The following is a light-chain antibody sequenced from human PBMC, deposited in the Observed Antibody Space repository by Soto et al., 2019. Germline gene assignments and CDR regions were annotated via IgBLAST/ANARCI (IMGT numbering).Light chain of an antibody. Sequence: DIQMTQSPSSLSASVGDRVTITCRASQVIGNYLNWYQQKPGKAPKLLIYAASNLQSGVSPRFSGSGSGTDFTLSISSLQPADFATYYCQQSFSNPFTFGPGTTVDIK. V-gene: IGKV1-39*01. CDR2: AAS. CDR1: QVIGNY. CDR3: QQSFSNPFT. J-gene: IGKJ3*01.